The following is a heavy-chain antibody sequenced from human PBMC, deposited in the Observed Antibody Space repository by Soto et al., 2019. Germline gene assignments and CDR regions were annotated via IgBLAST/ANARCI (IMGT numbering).Heavy chain of an antibody. Sequence: GESLKISCKGSGYRFTNYWIGWVRQMPGKGLEWMGIIYPGDSDTRYSPSFQGQVTISADKSISTAYLRWSSLKASDTAMYYCARQDGDYPYYFDYWGQGTLVTVSS. D-gene: IGHD4-17*01. J-gene: IGHJ4*02. V-gene: IGHV5-51*01. CDR2: IYPGDSDT. CDR1: GYRFTNYW. CDR3: ARQDGDYPYYFDY.